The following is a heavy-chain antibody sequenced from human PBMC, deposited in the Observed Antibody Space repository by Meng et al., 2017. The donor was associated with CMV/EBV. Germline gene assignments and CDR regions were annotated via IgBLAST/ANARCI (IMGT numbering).Heavy chain of an antibody. CDR2: ISSSGSTI. V-gene: IGHV3-48*03. CDR1: GFTFSSYE. Sequence: SLKISCAASGFTFSSYEMNWVRQAPGKGLEWVSYISSSGSTIYYADSVKGRFTISRDNAKNSLYLQMNSLRAEDTAVYYCARDRHDFWSGYSDYWGQGTLVTVSS. J-gene: IGHJ4*02. CDR3: ARDRHDFWSGYSDY. D-gene: IGHD3-3*01.